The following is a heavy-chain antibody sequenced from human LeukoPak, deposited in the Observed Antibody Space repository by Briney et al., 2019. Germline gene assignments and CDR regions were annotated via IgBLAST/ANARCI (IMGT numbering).Heavy chain of an antibody. J-gene: IGHJ3*02. CDR2: IYTSGST. CDR1: GGPISTVSYY. Sequence: SETLSLTCSVSGGPISTVSYYWNWIRQPAGKGLEWIGRIYTSGSTNYNPSLKSRVTMSVDTSKNQFSLKLSSVTAADTAVYYCARDVSQNWNEYAFDIWGQGTMVTVSS. CDR3: ARDVSQNWNEYAFDI. D-gene: IGHD1-1*01. V-gene: IGHV4-61*02.